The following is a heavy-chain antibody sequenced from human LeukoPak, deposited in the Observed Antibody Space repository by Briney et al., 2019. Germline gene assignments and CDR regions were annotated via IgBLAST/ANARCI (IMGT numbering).Heavy chain of an antibody. J-gene: IGHJ3*02. CDR3: ARDEDWSGYYGAFDI. CDR1: GFTFSIYW. CDR2: INSDGRST. Sequence: PAGSLRLSCAASGFTFSIYWMHWVRQAAGKGLVWVSRINSDGRSTSYADSVKGRFTIYRDNAKNTMYLQMNSLRAEGPAVYYCARDEDWSGYYGAFDIWGQGTMVTVSS. D-gene: IGHD3-3*01. V-gene: IGHV3-74*01.